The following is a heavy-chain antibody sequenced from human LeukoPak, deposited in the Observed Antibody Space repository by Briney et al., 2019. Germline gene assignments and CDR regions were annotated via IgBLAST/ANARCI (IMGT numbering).Heavy chain of an antibody. V-gene: IGHV3-33*01. D-gene: IGHD6-13*01. CDR2: IWYDGSNK. CDR1: GFTFSSYG. Sequence: GRSLRLSCAASGFTFSSYGMHWVRQAPGKGLEWVAVIWYDGSNKYCADSVKGRFTISRDNSKNTLYLQMNSLRAEDTAVYYCAMCIAAAGTRRDYYYYGMDVWGKGTTVTVSS. CDR3: AMCIAAAGTRRDYYYYGMDV. J-gene: IGHJ6*04.